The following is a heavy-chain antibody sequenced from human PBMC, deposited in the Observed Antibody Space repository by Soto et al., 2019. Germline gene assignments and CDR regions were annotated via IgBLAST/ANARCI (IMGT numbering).Heavy chain of an antibody. J-gene: IGHJ6*03. CDR3: SRAGNYMRYSYYMDV. D-gene: IGHD1-7*01. CDR2: IIPIFGTA. V-gene: IGHV1-69*13. Sequence: ASVKVSCKASGGTFSSYAISWVLQAPGQGREWMGGIIPIFGTANYTQKFQGRVPFTADESTTTAYVELSSLSFEDTAVYFCSRAGNYMRYSYYMDVWGKGTTVTVSS. CDR1: GGTFSSYA.